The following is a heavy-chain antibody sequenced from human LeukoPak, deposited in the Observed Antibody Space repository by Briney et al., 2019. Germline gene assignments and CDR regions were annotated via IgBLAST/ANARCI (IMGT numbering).Heavy chain of an antibody. V-gene: IGHV3-23*01. J-gene: IGHJ6*03. CDR2: ISGSDAGT. CDR1: GFTFNNYA. Sequence: GGSLRLSCAASGFTFNNYAMSWVRQAPGKGLEWVSAISGSDAGTYYADSAKGRFTISRDNSKNTLYLQMNSLRAEDTAVYYCARVSRGYCSGGSCYWRYYYYMDVWGKGTTVTISS. D-gene: IGHD2-15*01. CDR3: ARVSRGYCSGGSCYWRYYYYMDV.